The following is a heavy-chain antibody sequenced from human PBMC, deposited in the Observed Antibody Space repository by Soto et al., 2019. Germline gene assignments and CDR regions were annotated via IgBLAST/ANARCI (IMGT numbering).Heavy chain of an antibody. Sequence: EVQLVESGGGLVQPGGSLRLTCTASGFTFTSSWMAWVRQAPGKGLEWVGNIKQDGSEVYYLDSVRGRFTISRDSAWKSLYREVNSLRAEDTAVYYCAGIQNNWFDPWGQGTLVAVSS. CDR3: AGIQNNWFDP. V-gene: IGHV3-7*01. CDR1: GFTFTSSW. J-gene: IGHJ5*02. CDR2: IKQDGSEV.